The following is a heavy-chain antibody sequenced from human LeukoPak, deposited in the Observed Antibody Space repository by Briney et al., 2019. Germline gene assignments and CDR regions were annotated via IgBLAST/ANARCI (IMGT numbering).Heavy chain of an antibody. J-gene: IGHJ4*02. CDR3: AKDAAGPEY. V-gene: IGHV3-74*01. CDR2: MNSDGSFT. Sequence: GGSLRLSCAASGFTFSSYWMHWVRQAPGKGLVWVSRMNSDGSFTNYADSVKGRFTISRDNSKNTLYLQMNSLRAEDTAVYYCAKDAAGPEYWGQGTLVTVSS. D-gene: IGHD6-13*01. CDR1: GFTFSSYW.